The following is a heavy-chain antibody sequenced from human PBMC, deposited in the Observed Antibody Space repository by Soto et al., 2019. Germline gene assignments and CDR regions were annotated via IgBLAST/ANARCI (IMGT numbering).Heavy chain of an antibody. CDR3: ARDFYPLPYYFDH. J-gene: IGHJ4*02. V-gene: IGHV1-18*01. CDR1: GYRFTNHG. CDR2: ISGNDGKT. Sequence: ASVKVSCKASGYRFTNHGISWVRQAPGQGLEWMGWISGNDGKTKYARKFQGRVTMTTDTSTSTAYMEVRSLRSDDTAVYYCARDFYPLPYYFDHWGQGTLVTVSS.